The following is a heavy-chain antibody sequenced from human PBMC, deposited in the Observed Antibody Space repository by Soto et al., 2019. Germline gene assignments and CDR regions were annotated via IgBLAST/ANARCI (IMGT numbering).Heavy chain of an antibody. CDR2: ISGSGGST. V-gene: IGHV3-23*01. CDR1: GFTFSSYA. J-gene: IGHJ4*02. Sequence: GGSLRLSCAASGFTFSSYAMSWVRQAPGKGLEWVSAISGSGGSTYYADSVKGRFTISRGNSKNTLYLQMNSLRAEDTAVYYCAKDPEPEYYYDSSGYFFWGQGTLVTVSS. CDR3: AKDPEPEYYYDSSGYFF. D-gene: IGHD3-22*01.